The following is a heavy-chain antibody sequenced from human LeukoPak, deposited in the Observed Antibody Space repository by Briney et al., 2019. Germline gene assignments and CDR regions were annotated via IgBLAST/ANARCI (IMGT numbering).Heavy chain of an antibody. J-gene: IGHJ4*02. CDR1: GLTFDDYA. V-gene: IGHV3-9*01. CDR3: AKDRDALWFGELSYFDY. D-gene: IGHD3-10*01. CDR2: ISWNSGSI. Sequence: GGSLRLSCAASGLTFDDYAMHWVRQAPGKGLEWVSGISWNSGSIGYADSVKGRFTISRDNAKNSLYLQMNSLRAEDTALYYCAKDRDALWFGELSYFDYWGQGTLVTVSS.